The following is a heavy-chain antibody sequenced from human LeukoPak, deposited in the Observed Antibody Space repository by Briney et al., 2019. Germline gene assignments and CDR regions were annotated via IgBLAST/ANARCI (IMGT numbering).Heavy chain of an antibody. CDR3: AGGYWFYFDY. D-gene: IGHD2-8*02. J-gene: IGHJ4*02. CDR1: GGSISSSSYY. V-gene: IGHV4-39*01. Sequence: SETLSLTCTVSGGSISSSSYYWGWIHQPPGKGLEWIGSIYYSGSTYYNPSLKSRVTISVDTSKNQFSLKLSSVTAADTAVYYCAGGYWFYFDYWGQGTLVTVSS. CDR2: IYYSGST.